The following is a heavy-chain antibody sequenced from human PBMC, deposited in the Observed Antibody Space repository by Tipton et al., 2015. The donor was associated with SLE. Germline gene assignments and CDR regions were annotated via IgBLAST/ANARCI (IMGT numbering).Heavy chain of an antibody. Sequence: LRLSCTVSDDSISGYYWSWIRQPPGKGLEWIGYIGHSGSTNYNPSLNSRVTMSIDTSRNQFSLKLSSVTAADTAVYYCASGGILWYFDLWGRGTLVTVSS. CDR1: DDSISGYY. V-gene: IGHV4-59*12. CDR3: ASGGILWYFDL. J-gene: IGHJ2*01. CDR2: IGHSGST. D-gene: IGHD3-16*01.